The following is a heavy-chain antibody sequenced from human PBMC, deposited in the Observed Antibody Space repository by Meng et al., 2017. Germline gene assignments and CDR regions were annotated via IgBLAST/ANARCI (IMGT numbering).Heavy chain of an antibody. J-gene: IGHJ4*02. D-gene: IGHD5-24*01. CDR1: GFTFSCYA. CDR2: ISYDGSNK. Sequence: QGQLLDDGGGVVQPGRSLSFSCAASGFTFSCYAMDWVRQAPGKGLEWVAVISYDGSNKYYADSVKGRFTISRDNSKNTLYLQMNSLRAEDTAVYYCARVGMADPPDWGQGTLVTVSS. V-gene: IGHV3-30*01. CDR3: ARVGMADPPD.